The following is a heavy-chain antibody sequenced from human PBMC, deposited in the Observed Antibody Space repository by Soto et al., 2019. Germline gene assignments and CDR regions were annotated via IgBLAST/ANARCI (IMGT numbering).Heavy chain of an antibody. CDR1: GGSMSSYY. J-gene: IGHJ4*02. D-gene: IGHD1-26*01. CDR3: ARARPSGSYYPFDY. Sequence: PSETLSLTCTVSGGSMSSYYWSWIRQPPGKGLEWIGYIYYSGSTNYNPSLKSRVTISVDTSKNQFSLKLSSVTAADTAVYYCARARPSGSYYPFDYWGQGTLVTVSS. CDR2: IYYSGST. V-gene: IGHV4-59*01.